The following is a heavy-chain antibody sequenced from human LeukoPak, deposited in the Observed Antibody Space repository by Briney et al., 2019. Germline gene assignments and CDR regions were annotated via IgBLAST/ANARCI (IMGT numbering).Heavy chain of an antibody. CDR3: ARGQYYDSSGYYYVRSLLSPFDY. J-gene: IGHJ4*02. Sequence: SETLSLTCAVYGGSFSGYYWSWIRQPPGKGLEWIGKINHSGSTNYNPSLKSRVTISVDTSKNQFSLKLSSVTAADTAVYYCARGQYYDSSGYYYVRSLLSPFDYWGQGTLVTVSS. CDR2: INHSGST. V-gene: IGHV4-34*01. D-gene: IGHD3-22*01. CDR1: GGSFSGYY.